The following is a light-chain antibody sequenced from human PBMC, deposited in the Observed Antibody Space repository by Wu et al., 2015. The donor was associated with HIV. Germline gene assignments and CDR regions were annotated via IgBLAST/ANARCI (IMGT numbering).Light chain of an antibody. J-gene: IGKJ4*01. CDR1: QSLSSN. Sequence: EIVMTQSPATLSVSPGERATLSCRASQSLSSNLAWYQQKPGQAPRLLLYGASTRATGIPARFSGSGSGTVFTLTISSMQSEDFAVYYCQQYESWPLTFGGGTKVEIK. V-gene: IGKV3-15*01. CDR2: GAS. CDR3: QQYESWPLT.